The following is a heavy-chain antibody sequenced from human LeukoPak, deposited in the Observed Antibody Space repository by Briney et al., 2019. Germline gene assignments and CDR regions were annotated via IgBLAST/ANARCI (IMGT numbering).Heavy chain of an antibody. CDR2: IYSCCNT. D-gene: IGHD3-10*01. J-gene: IGHJ3*02. CDR1: VGSITNYY. V-gene: IGHV4-59*13. Sequence: PSETLSLTCSLWVGSITNYYGSWIRQPPGKGREWIAWIYSCCNTEYNPSLKSRVTISLGPYNNQFSLRLTSMTASGTAVHYCARPGEYSGSGPSWAFGIWRQGTMVTVSS. CDR3: ARPGEYSGSGPSWAFGI.